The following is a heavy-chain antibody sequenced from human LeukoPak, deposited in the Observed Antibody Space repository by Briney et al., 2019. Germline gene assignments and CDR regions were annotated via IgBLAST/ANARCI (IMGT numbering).Heavy chain of an antibody. CDR3: ARDRMGYYDSSGYLRGNDY. V-gene: IGHV3-11*01. J-gene: IGHJ4*02. D-gene: IGHD3-22*01. CDR2: ISSSGSTI. Sequence: GGSLRLSCAASGFTVSSNYMSWIRQAPGKGLEWVSYISSSGSTIYYADSVKGRFTISRDNAKNSLYLQMNSLRAEDTAVYYCARDRMGYYDSSGYLRGNDYWGQGTLVTVSS. CDR1: GFTVSSNY.